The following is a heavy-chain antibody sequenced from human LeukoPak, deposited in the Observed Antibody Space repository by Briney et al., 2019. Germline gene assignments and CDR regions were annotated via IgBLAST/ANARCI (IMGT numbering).Heavy chain of an antibody. Sequence: PSETLSLTCAVYGGSFSGFFWSWIRQPPGKGLEWIGEINHSGSTNYNPSLKSRVTVSVDTSKSRFSLKLSSVTAADTAVYYCARQAAGTPDAFDIWGQGTMVTVSS. D-gene: IGHD6-13*01. V-gene: IGHV4-34*01. CDR1: GGSFSGFF. J-gene: IGHJ3*02. CDR2: INHSGST. CDR3: ARQAAGTPDAFDI.